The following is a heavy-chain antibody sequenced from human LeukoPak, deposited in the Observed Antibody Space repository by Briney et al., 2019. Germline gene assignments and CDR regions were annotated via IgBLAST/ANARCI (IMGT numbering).Heavy chain of an antibody. CDR2: IWYDGSNN. CDR3: ARDRDYYDSSGPFDY. J-gene: IGHJ4*02. CDR1: GFTFSTYG. D-gene: IGHD3-22*01. V-gene: IGHV3-33*01. Sequence: GGSLRLSCAASGFTFSTYGMHWVRQAPGKGLEWVAVIWYDGSNNYYGDSVKGRFTISRDNSKNTMYLQMNSPRAEDTAVYYCARDRDYYDSSGPFDYWGQGTLVTVSS.